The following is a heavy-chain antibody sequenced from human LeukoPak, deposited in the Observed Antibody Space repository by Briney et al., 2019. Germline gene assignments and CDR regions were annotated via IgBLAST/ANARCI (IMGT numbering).Heavy chain of an antibody. V-gene: IGHV1-46*01. Sequence: ASVKVSCKASGYTFTSYYIHWVRQAPGQGLEWVGIINPSGGSTTYAQKFQGRVTITRDMSTRTLYMELSSLRSEDTAFYYCARDMTVMGGFDYWGQGTLVTVSS. D-gene: IGHD4-17*01. CDR1: GYTFTSYY. CDR2: INPSGGST. CDR3: ARDMTVMGGFDY. J-gene: IGHJ4*02.